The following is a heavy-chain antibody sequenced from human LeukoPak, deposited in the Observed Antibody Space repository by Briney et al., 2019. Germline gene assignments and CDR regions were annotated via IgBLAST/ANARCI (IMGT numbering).Heavy chain of an antibody. CDR1: GFTFSSYE. D-gene: IGHD2-15*01. CDR3: ARTYCSGGRCYPGWFDP. CDR2: ISSSGSTI. J-gene: IGHJ5*02. Sequence: GGSLRLSCAASGFTFSSYEMNWVRQAPGKGLEWVSYISSSGSTIYYADSVKGRFTISRDNAKNSLYLQMNSLRAEDMAVYYCARTYCSGGRCYPGWFDPWGQGTLVTVSS. V-gene: IGHV3-48*03.